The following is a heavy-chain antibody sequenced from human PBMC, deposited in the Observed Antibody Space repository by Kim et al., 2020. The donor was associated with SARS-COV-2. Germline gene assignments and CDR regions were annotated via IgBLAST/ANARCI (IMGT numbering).Heavy chain of an antibody. J-gene: IGHJ4*02. CDR1: GGSISSGDYY. V-gene: IGHV4-30-4*01. CDR2: IYYSGST. D-gene: IGHD1-7*01. CDR3: ARKHTGTWDADY. Sequence: SETLSLTCTVSGGSISSGDYYWSWIRQPPGKGLEWIGYIYYSGSTYYNPSLKSRVTISVDTSMNQFSLKLSSVTAADTAVYYCARKHTGTWDADYWGQGTLVTVSS.